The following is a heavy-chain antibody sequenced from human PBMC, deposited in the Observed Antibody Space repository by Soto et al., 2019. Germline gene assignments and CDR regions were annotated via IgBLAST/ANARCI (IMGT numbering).Heavy chain of an antibody. CDR2: MTGSGGTT. CDR3: AKAKEASGNANSYFDY. Sequence: ESLSISFAASGFTFSSYAMSWVRQAPGKGLEWVSVMTGSGGTTYYTDSVRGRFTVSGDNSKNTLYLQMNSLRAEDTAVYYCAKAKEASGNANSYFDYWGQGTLVTVSS. J-gene: IGHJ4*02. D-gene: IGHD2-15*01. CDR1: GFTFSSYA. V-gene: IGHV3-23*01.